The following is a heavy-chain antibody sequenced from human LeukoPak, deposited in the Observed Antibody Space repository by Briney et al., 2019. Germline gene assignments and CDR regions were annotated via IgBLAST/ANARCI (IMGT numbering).Heavy chain of an antibody. CDR3: ARDRDDSSGYYRETLFDY. J-gene: IGHJ4*02. Sequence: GGSLRLSCAASGFTVSSNYMSWVRQAPGKGLEWVSVIYSGGSTYYADSVKGRFTISRDNSKDTLYLQMNSLRAEDTAVYYCARDRDDSSGYYRETLFDYWGQGTLVTVSS. CDR2: IYSGGST. V-gene: IGHV3-53*01. D-gene: IGHD3-22*01. CDR1: GFTVSSNY.